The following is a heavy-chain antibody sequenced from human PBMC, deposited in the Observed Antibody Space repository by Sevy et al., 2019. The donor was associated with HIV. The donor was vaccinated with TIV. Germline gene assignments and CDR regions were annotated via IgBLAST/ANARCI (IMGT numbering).Heavy chain of an antibody. CDR2: IWYDGSNK. CDR1: GFTFSSYG. D-gene: IGHD1-26*01. Sequence: GGSLRLSCAASGFTFSSYGMHWVRQAPGKGLEWVAVIWYDGSNKYYPDSVRGRLTISRDNSKNTLYLQMNSLRAEDTAVYYCARDRAGVGATTSFDYWGQGTLVTVSS. J-gene: IGHJ4*02. CDR3: ARDRAGVGATTSFDY. V-gene: IGHV3-33*01.